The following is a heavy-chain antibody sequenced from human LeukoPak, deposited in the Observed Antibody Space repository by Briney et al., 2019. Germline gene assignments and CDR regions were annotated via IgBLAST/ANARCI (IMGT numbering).Heavy chain of an antibody. V-gene: IGHV3-23*01. J-gene: IGHJ4*02. CDR2: ISGSGGST. CDR1: GFTFSSYA. D-gene: IGHD2-2*01. Sequence: GGSLRLSCAASGFTFSSYAMSWVRQAPGKGLEWVSAISGSGGSTYYADSVKGRFTISRDNSKNTLHLQMNSLRAEDTAVYYCAKLRRVVVPAASDYWGQGTLVTVSS. CDR3: AKLRRVVVPAASDY.